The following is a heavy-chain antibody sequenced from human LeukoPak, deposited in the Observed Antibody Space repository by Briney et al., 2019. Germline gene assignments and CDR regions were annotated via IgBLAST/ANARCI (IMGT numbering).Heavy chain of an antibody. CDR1: GGSFSGYY. V-gene: IGHV4-30-4*08. CDR3: ARGARVIWFGELLGYFQH. CDR2: IYYSGST. Sequence: SETLSLTCAVYGGSFSGYYWSWIRQPPGKGLEWIGYIYYSGSTYYNPSLKSRVTISVDTSKNQFSLKLSSVTAADTAVYYCARGARVIWFGELLGYFQHWGQGTLVTVSS. J-gene: IGHJ1*01. D-gene: IGHD3-10*01.